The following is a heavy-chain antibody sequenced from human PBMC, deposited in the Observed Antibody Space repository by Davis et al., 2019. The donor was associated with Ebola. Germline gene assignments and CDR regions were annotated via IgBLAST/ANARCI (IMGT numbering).Heavy chain of an antibody. D-gene: IGHD3-3*01. CDR3: ARGLDFWSGYYGCYFDY. V-gene: IGHV3-30*03. CDR2: ISYDGSNK. CDR1: GFTFSSYW. J-gene: IGHJ4*01. Sequence: GGSLRLSCAASGFTFSSYWMHWVRQAPGKGLEWVAVISYDGSNKYYADSVKGRFTISRDNSKNTLYLQMNSLRAEDTAVYYCARGLDFWSGYYGCYFDYWGQGTLVTVSS.